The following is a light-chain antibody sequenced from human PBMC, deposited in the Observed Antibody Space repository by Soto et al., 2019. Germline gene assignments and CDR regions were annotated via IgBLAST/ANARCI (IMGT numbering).Light chain of an antibody. CDR1: QSLLHITGETF. J-gene: IGKJ5*01. CDR3: MQSTQLPPT. V-gene: IGKV2D-29*02. Sequence: DVVMTQTPLSLSVAPGQPASISCKSSQSLLHITGETFRFWYLQKKGQSPQILIYEVSTRVSGVPDRFSGSGSGTDVTLEISRVETDDVGIYYCMQSTQLPPTFGQGTRLEIK. CDR2: EVS.